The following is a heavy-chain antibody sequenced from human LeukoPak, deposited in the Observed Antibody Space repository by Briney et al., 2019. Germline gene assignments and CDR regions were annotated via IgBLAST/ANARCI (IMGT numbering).Heavy chain of an antibody. D-gene: IGHD3-3*01. V-gene: IGHV4-39*01. CDR2: IYYSGST. CDR3: AITISRTQDY. J-gene: IGHJ4*02. CDR1: GDSISTSDYY. Sequence: SETLSLTCVVSGDSISTSDYYWGWIRQPPGKGLEWIGSIYYSGSTYYNPSLKSRVTISVDTSKNQFSLKLTSVTAADTAVYYCAITISRTQDYWGQGTLVTVSS.